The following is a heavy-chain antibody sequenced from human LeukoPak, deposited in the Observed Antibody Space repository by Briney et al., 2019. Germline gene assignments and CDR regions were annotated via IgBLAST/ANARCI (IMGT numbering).Heavy chain of an antibody. CDR3: ARHSAYGDYIDY. CDR1: GASITSSSFY. CDR2: IYHSGKT. Sequence: PSETLSLTCTVSGASITSSSFYWGWVRQSPGKGLDWIGSIYHSGKTYYNPSLKSRLTISVDSSKNRFSLKVTPLTAADTAVYHCARHSAYGDYIDYWGQGSLVTVSS. V-gene: IGHV4-39*01. J-gene: IGHJ4*02. D-gene: IGHD4-17*01.